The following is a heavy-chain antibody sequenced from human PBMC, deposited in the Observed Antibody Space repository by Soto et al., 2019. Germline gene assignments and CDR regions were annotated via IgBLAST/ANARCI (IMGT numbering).Heavy chain of an antibody. CDR3: NRGSEYDFWSGYL. D-gene: IGHD3-3*01. J-gene: IGHJ4*02. Sequence: QERLVQSGAELRKPGSSVKVSCKVTGGTSTRYAINWVRQAPGHGLEWMGGIVPMFGTSKYEQKFQGRVTITAETSTNIAYMELRSLRSEDTAVYYCNRGSEYDFWSGYLWGQGTLVSVSS. CDR2: IVPMFGTS. V-gene: IGHV1-69*06. CDR1: GGTSTRYA.